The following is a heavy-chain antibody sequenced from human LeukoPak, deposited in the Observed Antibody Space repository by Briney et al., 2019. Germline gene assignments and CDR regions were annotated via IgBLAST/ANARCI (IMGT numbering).Heavy chain of an antibody. CDR2: ISSSSSYI. D-gene: IGHD3-10*02. J-gene: IGHJ4*02. V-gene: IGHV3-21*01. CDR3: ARGTMFPYYFDY. CDR1: GFTFSRHG. Sequence: PGGSLRLSCAASGFTFSRHGMKWVRQAPGKGLEWVSFISSSSSYIYYADSLKGRFTISRDNAKNSLYLQMNSLRAEDTAVYYCARGTMFPYYFDYWGQGTLVTVSS.